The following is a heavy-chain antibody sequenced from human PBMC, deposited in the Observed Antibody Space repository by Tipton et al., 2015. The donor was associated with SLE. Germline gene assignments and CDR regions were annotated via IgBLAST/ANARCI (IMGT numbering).Heavy chain of an antibody. Sequence: TLSLTCIVSGDSISSSSYYWGWIRQPPGKGLEWVGTVYYTGNTFYNPSLKSRVTILVDTSKNQFSLKLSSVTAADTAVYYCARDEYRYAATGYHLLGHFDFWGQGTLVTVSS. CDR2: VYYTGNT. J-gene: IGHJ4*02. CDR3: ARDEYRYAATGYHLLGHFDF. CDR1: GDSISSSSYY. D-gene: IGHD2-15*01. V-gene: IGHV4-39*07.